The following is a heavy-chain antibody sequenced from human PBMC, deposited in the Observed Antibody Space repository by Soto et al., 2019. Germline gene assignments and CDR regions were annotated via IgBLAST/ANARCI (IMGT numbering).Heavy chain of an antibody. CDR1: GGSISSYY. CDR2: IYTSGST. CDR3: ARFVYGDYISDNWFDP. Sequence: SETLSLTCTVSGGSISSYYWSWIRQPAGKGLEWIGRIYTSGSTNYNPSLKSRITISVDTSKNQFSLKLSSVTAADTAVYYCARFVYGDYISDNWFDPWGQGTLVTVSS. D-gene: IGHD4-17*01. V-gene: IGHV4-4*07. J-gene: IGHJ5*02.